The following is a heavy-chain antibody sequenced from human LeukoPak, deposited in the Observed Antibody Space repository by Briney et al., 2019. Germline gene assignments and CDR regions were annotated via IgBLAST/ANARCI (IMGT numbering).Heavy chain of an antibody. D-gene: IGHD3-10*01. CDR1: GFTFSSYG. CDR3: ARNSRPAYYGSGSSPDY. CDR2: IWYDGSNK. Sequence: GGSLRLSCAASGFTFSSYGMHWVRRAPGKGLEWVAVIWYDGSNKYYADSVKGRFTISRDNSKNTLYLQMNSLRAEDTAVYYCARNSRPAYYGSGSSPDYWGQGTLVTVSS. J-gene: IGHJ4*02. V-gene: IGHV3-33*01.